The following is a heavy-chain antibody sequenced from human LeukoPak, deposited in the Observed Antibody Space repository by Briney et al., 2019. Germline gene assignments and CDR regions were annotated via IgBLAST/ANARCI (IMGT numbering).Heavy chain of an antibody. V-gene: IGHV1-46*01. CDR3: ARDRGFEYYFDY. CDR2: INPSGGST. J-gene: IGHJ4*02. CDR1: GYTFTSSY. D-gene: IGHD3-10*01. Sequence: EASVKVSCKASGYTFTSSYMHWVRQAPGQGLEWMGIINPSGGSTSYAQKFQGRVTMTRDTSTSTVYMELSSLRSEDTAVYYCARDRGFEYYFDYWGQGTLVTVSS.